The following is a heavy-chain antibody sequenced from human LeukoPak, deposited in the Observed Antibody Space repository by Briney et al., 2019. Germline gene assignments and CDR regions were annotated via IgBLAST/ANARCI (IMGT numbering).Heavy chain of an antibody. CDR3: ARDRRNILTGFVY. Sequence: GASVKVSCKASGYTFTGYYMHWVRQAPGQGLEWMGRINPNSGGTNYAQKFQGRVTMTRDTSISTAYMELSRLRPDDTAVYYCARDRRNILTGFVYWGQGTLVTVSS. CDR2: INPNSGGT. D-gene: IGHD3-9*01. J-gene: IGHJ4*02. V-gene: IGHV1-2*06. CDR1: GYTFTGYY.